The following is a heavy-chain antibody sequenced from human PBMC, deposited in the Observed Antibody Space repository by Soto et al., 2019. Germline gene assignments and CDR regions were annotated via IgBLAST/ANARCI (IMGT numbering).Heavy chain of an antibody. J-gene: IGHJ6*02. CDR1: GGTFSSYA. V-gene: IGHV1-69*13. CDR3: ARGHGYYYGMDV. Sequence: GASVKVSCKASGGTFSSYAISWVRQAPGQGLEWMGGIIPIFGKANYAQKFQGRVTITADESTSTAYMELSSLRSEDTAVYYCARGHGYYYGMDVWGQGTTVTVSS. CDR2: IIPIFGKA. D-gene: IGHD6-13*01.